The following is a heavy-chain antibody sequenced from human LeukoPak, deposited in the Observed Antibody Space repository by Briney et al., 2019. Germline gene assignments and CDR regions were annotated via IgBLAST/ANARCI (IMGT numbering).Heavy chain of an antibody. D-gene: IGHD3-3*01. CDR3: AKWDSSGFWSGYTYYFDY. CDR1: GFPFSTYS. V-gene: IGHV3-21*01. Sequence: GGSLRLSCAAPGFPFSTYSMNWVRQAPGKGLEWVSSISSSSSYIYYADSVKGRFTISRDNAKNSLYLQMNSLRAEDTAVYYCAKWDSSGFWSGYTYYFDYWGQGTLVTVSS. CDR2: ISSSSSYI. J-gene: IGHJ4*02.